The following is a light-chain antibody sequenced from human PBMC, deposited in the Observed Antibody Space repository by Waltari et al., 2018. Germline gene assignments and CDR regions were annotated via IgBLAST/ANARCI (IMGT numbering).Light chain of an antibody. CDR3: CSYAGSAVSV. J-gene: IGLJ3*02. CDR1: SSDIGKYNL. V-gene: IGLV2-23*02. Sequence: QSALTQTATVSGSPGQSITISCSGASSDIGKYNLVSWYQQHPGKAPTLIVYAVDKRPSGVSNRFSGSKSGNTAFHTISGLQTADEADYYCCSYAGSAVSVFGGGTKLTVL. CDR2: AVD.